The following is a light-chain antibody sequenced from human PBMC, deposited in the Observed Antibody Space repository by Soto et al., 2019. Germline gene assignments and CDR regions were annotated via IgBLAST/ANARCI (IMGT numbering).Light chain of an antibody. Sequence: QSVLTQSPSASGTPGQKMTISCSGSSSNIVSNAVYWYQQVPGSAPRLLMHSNDQRPSGVPDRFSGSRSGTSASLAVSGLRSEDEADYYCAAWDDSLGGYVFGPGTKLTVL. CDR3: AAWDDSLGGYV. CDR1: SSNIVSNA. J-gene: IGLJ1*01. V-gene: IGLV1-47*02. CDR2: SND.